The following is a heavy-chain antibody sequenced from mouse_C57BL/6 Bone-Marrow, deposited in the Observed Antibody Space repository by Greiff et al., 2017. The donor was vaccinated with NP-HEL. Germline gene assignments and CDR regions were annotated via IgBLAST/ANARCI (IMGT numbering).Heavy chain of an antibody. CDR2: IRSKSNNYAT. Sequence: EVQLVESGGGLVQPKGSLKLSCAASGFSFNTYAMNWVRQAPGKGLEWVARIRSKSNNYATYYADSVKDRFTISRDDSESMLYLQMNNLKTEDTAMYYCVRLHYYGSSDWYFDVWGTGTTVTVSS. D-gene: IGHD1-1*01. V-gene: IGHV10-1*01. CDR3: VRLHYYGSSDWYFDV. J-gene: IGHJ1*03. CDR1: GFSFNTYA.